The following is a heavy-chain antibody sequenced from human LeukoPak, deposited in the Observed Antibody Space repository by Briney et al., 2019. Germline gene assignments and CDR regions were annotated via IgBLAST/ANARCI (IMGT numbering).Heavy chain of an antibody. V-gene: IGHV1-2*02. CDR1: GYTFTGYY. D-gene: IGHD5-12*01. Sequence: ASVKVSCKASGYTFTGYYTYWVRQAPGQGLEWMGWINPNSGGTNYAQKFQGRVTMTRDTSISTVYMELSRLRSDDTAVYYCARGGGYSAYAAGYWGQGTLVTVSS. CDR2: INPNSGGT. J-gene: IGHJ4*02. CDR3: ARGGGYSAYAAGY.